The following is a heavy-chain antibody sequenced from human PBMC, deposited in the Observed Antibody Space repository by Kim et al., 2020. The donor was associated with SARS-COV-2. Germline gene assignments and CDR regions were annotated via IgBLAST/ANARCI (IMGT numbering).Heavy chain of an antibody. CDR1: GYSISSGYY. CDR3: ARDRLGILTDFDY. D-gene: IGHD3-9*01. J-gene: IGHJ4*02. Sequence: SETLSLTCTVSGYSISSGYYWGWIRQPPGKGLEWIGSIYHSGSTYYNPSLKSRVTISVDTSKNQFSLKLSSVTAADTAVYYCARDRLGILTDFDYWGQGTLVTVSS. CDR2: IYHSGST. V-gene: IGHV4-38-2*02.